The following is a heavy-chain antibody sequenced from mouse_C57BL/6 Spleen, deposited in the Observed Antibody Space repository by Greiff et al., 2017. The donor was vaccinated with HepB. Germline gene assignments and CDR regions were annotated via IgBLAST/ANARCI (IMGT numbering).Heavy chain of an antibody. CDR1: GYSFTGYF. CDR2: INPYNGDT. J-gene: IGHJ4*01. CDR3: ARSDGYAMDY. Sequence: VQLQQSGPELVKPGDSVKISCKASGYSFTGYFMNWVMQSHGKSLEWIGRINPYNGDTFYNQKFKGNATLTVYKSSSTAHMELRSLTSEDSAVYYCARSDGYAMDYWGQGTSVTVSS. V-gene: IGHV1-20*01.